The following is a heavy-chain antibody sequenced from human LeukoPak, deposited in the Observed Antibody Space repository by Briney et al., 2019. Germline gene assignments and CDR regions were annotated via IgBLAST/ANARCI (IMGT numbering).Heavy chain of an antibody. Sequence: SETLSLTCAVFGGSFSGYYWSWIRQPPGKGLEWIGEINHSGSTNYNPSLKSRVTISVDTSKNQFSLKLSSVTAADTAVYYCARRRTRTVDSSGYYYATHAFDYWGQGTLVTVSS. CDR3: ARRRTRTVDSSGYYYATHAFDY. CDR2: INHSGST. CDR1: GGSFSGYY. D-gene: IGHD3-22*01. J-gene: IGHJ4*02. V-gene: IGHV4-34*01.